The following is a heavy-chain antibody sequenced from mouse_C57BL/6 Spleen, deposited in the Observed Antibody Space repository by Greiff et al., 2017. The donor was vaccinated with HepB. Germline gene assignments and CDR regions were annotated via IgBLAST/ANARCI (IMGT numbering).Heavy chain of an antibody. Sequence: VQLVESGPGLVAPSQSLSITCTVSGFSLTSYAISWVRQPPGKGLEWLGVIWTGGGTNYNSALKSRLSISKDNSKSQVFLKKNSLQTDDTARYYCARNDYGSSPRYIDVWGTGTTVTVSS. V-gene: IGHV2-9-1*01. J-gene: IGHJ1*03. CDR2: IWTGGGT. D-gene: IGHD1-1*01. CDR1: GFSLTSYA. CDR3: ARNDYGSSPRYIDV.